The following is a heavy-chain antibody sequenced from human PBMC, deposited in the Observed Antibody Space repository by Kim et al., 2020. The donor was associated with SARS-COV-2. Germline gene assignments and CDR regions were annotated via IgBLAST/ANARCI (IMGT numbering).Heavy chain of an antibody. V-gene: IGHV3-33*01. D-gene: IGHD2-2*01. CDR1: GFTFSSYG. J-gene: IGHJ6*03. CDR3: ARETLSSTSFYLDGKSYYMDV. Sequence: GGSLRLSCAASGFTFSSYGMHWVRQAPGKGLEWVAVIWYDGSNKYYADSVKGRFTISRDNSKNTLYLQMNSLRAEDTAVYYCARETLSSTSFYLDGKSYYMDVWGKGTTVTVSS. CDR2: IWYDGSNK.